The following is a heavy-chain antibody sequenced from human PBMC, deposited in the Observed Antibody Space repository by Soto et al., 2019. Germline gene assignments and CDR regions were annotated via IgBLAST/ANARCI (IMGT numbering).Heavy chain of an antibody. CDR2: IYPGDSDT. Sequence: GESLKISCKGSGYSFTSYWIGWVRQMPGKGLEWMGIIYPGDSDTRYSPSFQGQVTISADKSISTAYLQWSSLKASDTAMYYCARHVGCSSTSCYLYYYYYMDVWGKGTTVTAP. CDR3: ARHVGCSSTSCYLYYYYYMDV. D-gene: IGHD2-2*01. CDR1: GYSFTSYW. V-gene: IGHV5-51*01. J-gene: IGHJ6*03.